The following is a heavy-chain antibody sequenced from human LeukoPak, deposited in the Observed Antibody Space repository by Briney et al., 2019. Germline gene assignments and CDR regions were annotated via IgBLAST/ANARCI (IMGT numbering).Heavy chain of an antibody. CDR3: TTGGAGFSRYEY. D-gene: IGHD6-19*01. CDR1: GGTFSSYA. CDR2: IIPIFGTA. Sequence: ASVTVSCTASGGTFSSYAISWVRQAPGQGLEWMGGIIPIFGTANYAQKFQGRVTITTDESTSTAYMELSSLRSDDTAMYYCTTGGAGFSRYEYWGQGTVVTVST. V-gene: IGHV1-69*05. J-gene: IGHJ4*02.